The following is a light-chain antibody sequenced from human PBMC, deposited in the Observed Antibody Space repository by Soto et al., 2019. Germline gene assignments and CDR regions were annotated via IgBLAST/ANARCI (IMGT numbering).Light chain of an antibody. V-gene: IGKV3-15*01. J-gene: IGKJ1*01. CDR3: QQYNNWPPWT. Sequence: EIVMTQFPATLSVSPGERATLSCRASQSVSTNLAWYQQIPGQAPRLPIYGASTRATGIPARFSGSGSGTEFTLTISSLQSEDFAVYYCQQYNNWPPWTFGQGTKVEIK. CDR2: GAS. CDR1: QSVSTN.